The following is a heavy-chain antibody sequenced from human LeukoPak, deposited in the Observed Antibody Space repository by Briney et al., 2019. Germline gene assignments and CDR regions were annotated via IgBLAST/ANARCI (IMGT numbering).Heavy chain of an antibody. CDR2: IFTSGST. J-gene: IGHJ4*02. D-gene: IGHD5-24*01. CDR3: ARYSVEMATRY. V-gene: IGHV4-61*02. CDR1: GGSVNSGAYF. Sequence: SETLPLTCTVSGGSVNSGAYFWTWVRQPADKGLEWIGRIFTSGSTNYNPSLGSRVTMSLDTSNNQISLRLSSVTAADTAVYYCARYSVEMATRYWGQGTLVTVSS.